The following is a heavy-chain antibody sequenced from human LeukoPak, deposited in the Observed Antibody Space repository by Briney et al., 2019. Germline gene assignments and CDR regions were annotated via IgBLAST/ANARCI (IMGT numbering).Heavy chain of an antibody. CDR3: ARGAYDFWSGRPTDY. D-gene: IGHD3-3*01. Sequence: GGSLRLSCAASGFTFSSYGMHWVRQAPGKGLEWVSVIYSGGSTYYADSVKGRFTISRDNSKNTLYLQMNSLRAEDTAVYYCARGAYDFWSGRPTDYWGQGTLVTVSS. J-gene: IGHJ4*02. CDR1: GFTFSSYG. V-gene: IGHV3-53*01. CDR2: IYSGGST.